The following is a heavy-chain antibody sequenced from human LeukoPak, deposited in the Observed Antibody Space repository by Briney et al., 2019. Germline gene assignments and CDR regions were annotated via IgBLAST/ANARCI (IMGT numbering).Heavy chain of an antibody. CDR3: AKDRTPYCGGDCSSDY. CDR1: GFTVSSNY. J-gene: IGHJ4*02. CDR2: ISYDGSNK. D-gene: IGHD2-21*02. V-gene: IGHV3-30*18. Sequence: GGSLRLSCAASGFTVSSNYMSWVRQAPGKGLEWVAVISYDGSNKYYADSVKGRFTISRDNSKNTLYLQMNSLRAEDTAVYYCAKDRTPYCGGDCSSDYWGQGTLVTVSS.